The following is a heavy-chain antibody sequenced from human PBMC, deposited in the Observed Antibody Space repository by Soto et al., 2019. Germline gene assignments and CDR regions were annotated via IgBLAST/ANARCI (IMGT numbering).Heavy chain of an antibody. V-gene: IGHV1-69*13. CDR3: ARYRYYYYGMDV. CDR1: GGTFSSYA. J-gene: IGHJ6*02. CDR2: IIPIFGTA. Sequence: SVKVSCKASGGTFSSYAISWVRQAPGQGLEWMGGIIPIFGTANYAQKFQGRVTITADESTSTAYMELSSLRSEDTAVYYCARYRYYYYGMDVWGQGTTVTVS. D-gene: IGHD1-26*01.